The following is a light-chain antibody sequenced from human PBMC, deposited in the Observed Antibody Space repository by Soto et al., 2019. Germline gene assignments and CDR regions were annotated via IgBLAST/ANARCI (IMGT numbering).Light chain of an antibody. CDR2: DNN. CDR3: GTWDSSLSAGRYV. J-gene: IGLJ1*01. Sequence: QSVLTQPPSVSAAPGQKVTISCSGSSFNIGNNYVSWYQQLPGTAPKLLIYDNNKRPSGIPDRFSGSKSGTSATLGITGLQTGDEADYYCGTWDSSLSAGRYVFGTGTKLTVL. CDR1: SFNIGNNY. V-gene: IGLV1-51*01.